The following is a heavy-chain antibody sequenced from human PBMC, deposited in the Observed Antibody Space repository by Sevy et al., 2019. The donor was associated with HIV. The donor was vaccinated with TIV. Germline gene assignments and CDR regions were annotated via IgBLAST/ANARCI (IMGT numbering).Heavy chain of an antibody. J-gene: IGHJ4*02. Sequence: GESLKISCAASGFTFSSYWMHWVRQAPGEGLVLVSRINIYGRIKTYADSVKGRFTISRDNAKNTLWLQMNTVRAEDTAVYYCVRGLGDYWGQGTLVTVSS. CDR2: INIYGRIK. CDR1: GFTFSSYW. CDR3: VRGLGDY. V-gene: IGHV3-74*03.